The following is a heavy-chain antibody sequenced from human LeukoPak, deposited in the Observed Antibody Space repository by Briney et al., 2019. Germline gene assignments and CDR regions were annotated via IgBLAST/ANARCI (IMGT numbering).Heavy chain of an antibody. D-gene: IGHD1-26*01. Sequence: SETPSLTCTVSGGSISSYYWSWIRQPPGKGLEWIGYIYYSGSTNNPSLKTRVTISVDTSKNQFSLKLSSVTAADTAVYYCARGPYSGSYYYYYGMDVWGQGTTVTVSS. V-gene: IGHV4-59*01. CDR2: IYYSGST. J-gene: IGHJ6*02. CDR3: ARGPYSGSYYYYYGMDV. CDR1: GGSISSYY.